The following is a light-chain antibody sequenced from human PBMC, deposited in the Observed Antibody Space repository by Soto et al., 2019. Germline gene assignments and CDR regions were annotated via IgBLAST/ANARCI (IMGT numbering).Light chain of an antibody. CDR1: QNIKDY. J-gene: IGKJ1*01. CDR2: AAR. CDR3: QQTYLSPWT. V-gene: IGKV1-39*01. Sequence: DIQMTQSPSSLSASVGQTVSISCRASQNIKDYVNWYQVKPGKAPNLLVSAARDLRQGVSSRFRAWGSGTDFTLTVSRLEPGDSATYFCQQTYLSPWTFGQGTRVE.